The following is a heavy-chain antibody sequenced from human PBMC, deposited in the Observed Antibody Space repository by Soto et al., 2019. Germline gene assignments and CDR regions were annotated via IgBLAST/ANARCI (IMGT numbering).Heavy chain of an antibody. V-gene: IGHV3-48*02. Sequence: GSLRLSCAASGFTFSSYSMNWVRQAPGKGLEWVSYISSSSSTIYYADSVKGRFTISRDNAKNSLYLQMNSLRDEDTAVYYCARDPYFCLGYCSSTSGGDYYFDYWGQGTLVTVSS. CDR2: ISSSSSTI. CDR3: ARDPYFCLGYCSSTSGGDYYFDY. CDR1: GFTFSSYS. J-gene: IGHJ4*02. D-gene: IGHD2-2*01.